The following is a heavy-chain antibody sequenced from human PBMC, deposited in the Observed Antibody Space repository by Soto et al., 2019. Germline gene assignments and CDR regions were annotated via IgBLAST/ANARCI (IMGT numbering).Heavy chain of an antibody. CDR1: GSICENFG. CDR2: ISGSGFKK. J-gene: IGHJ5*02. CDR3: AKNQGVELVPLATVDWFDP. Sequence: HPGGSLRLSCAGSGSICENFGMSWVRQAPGKGLEWISSISGSGFKKYYADSVKGRFTISRDNSKSTVYLELNNLSAEDTAVYHCAKNQGVELVPLATVDWFDPWGQGSVVTVSS. D-gene: IGHD1-26*01. V-gene: IGHV3-23*01.